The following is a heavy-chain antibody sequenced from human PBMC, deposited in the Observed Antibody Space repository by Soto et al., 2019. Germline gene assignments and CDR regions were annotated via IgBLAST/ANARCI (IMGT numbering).Heavy chain of an antibody. CDR1: GFTLSLYA. J-gene: IGHJ4*02. V-gene: IGHV3-23*01. D-gene: IGHD6-19*01. CDR2: IRGSGGST. Sequence: PVGSLRLSCVASGFTLSLYAMSWVRQAPGKGPEWTSAIRGSGGSTFYADSVKGRFTISRDDSKNTVYLQMNSLRAEDTALYYCATGSGSGYFDYWGQGTLVTVSS. CDR3: ATGSGSGYFDY.